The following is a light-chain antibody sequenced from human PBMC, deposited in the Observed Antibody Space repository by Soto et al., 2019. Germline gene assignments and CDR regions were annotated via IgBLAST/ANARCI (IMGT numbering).Light chain of an antibody. CDR2: EDN. J-gene: IGLJ3*02. V-gene: IGLV6-57*01. CDR3: QSYDATNQV. CDR1: SGSIASNY. Sequence: NFMLTQPHSVSESPGKTVIISCTRSSGSIASNYVQWYQQRPGSSPTTVIYEDNQRPSGVPDRFSGSIDSSSNSASLTISELETEDEADYFCQSYDATNQVFGRGTKVNVL.